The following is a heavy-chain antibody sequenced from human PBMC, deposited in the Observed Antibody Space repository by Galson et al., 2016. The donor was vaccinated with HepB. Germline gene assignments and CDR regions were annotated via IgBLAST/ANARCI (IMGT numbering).Heavy chain of an antibody. J-gene: IGHJ4*02. D-gene: IGHD2-15*01. Sequence: SVKVSCKASGGTFKNDPISWVRQAPGQGLEWMGGIIPVFETPHYAQKFQGGVTITADESTSTIYLELSGLRSEDTALYYCAKGGVVVIASTPFDYWGQGTLVTVSS. CDR1: GGTFKNDP. CDR3: AKGGVVVIASTPFDY. CDR2: IIPVFETP. V-gene: IGHV1-69*13.